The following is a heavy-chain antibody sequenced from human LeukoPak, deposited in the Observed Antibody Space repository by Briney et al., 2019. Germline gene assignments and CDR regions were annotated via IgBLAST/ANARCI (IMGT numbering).Heavy chain of an antibody. J-gene: IGHJ4*02. CDR1: GYTFTSYY. V-gene: IGHV1-46*01. CDR3: AREGLYYYDSSGRPHYYFDY. CDR2: INPSGGST. Sequence: ASVKVSCKASGYTFTSYYMHWVRQAPGQGIEWMGIINPSGGSTSSAQRFQGRVTMTRDTSTSTVYMELSSLRSEDTAVYYCAREGLYYYDSSGRPHYYFDYWGQGTLVTVSS. D-gene: IGHD3-22*01.